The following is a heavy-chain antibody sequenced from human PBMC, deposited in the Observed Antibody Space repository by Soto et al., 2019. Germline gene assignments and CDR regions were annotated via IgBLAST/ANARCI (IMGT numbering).Heavy chain of an antibody. Sequence: PGGSLRLSCAASGFTFSRYWMHWVRQAPGKGLVWVSRINHEGSSTNHADSVKGRFTISRDNAKNTLYLQMNSLRAEDTAVYYCARDTNRNMDVWGQGTTVTVSS. J-gene: IGHJ6*02. V-gene: IGHV3-74*01. CDR3: ARDTNRNMDV. D-gene: IGHD1-1*01. CDR1: GFTFSRYW. CDR2: INHEGSST.